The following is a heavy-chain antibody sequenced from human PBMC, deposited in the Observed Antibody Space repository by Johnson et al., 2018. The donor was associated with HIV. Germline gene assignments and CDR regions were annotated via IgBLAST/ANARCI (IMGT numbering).Heavy chain of an antibody. CDR2: ISNDGSNK. J-gene: IGHJ3*01. CDR3: ARALAIVVNP. Sequence: QLVESGGGVVQPGRSLRLSCAASAFTFSSYAMHWFRQAPGKGLEWVAVISNDGSNKYYADSVNGRLTISRDNSKNTRYLQMSSLRTEEPAVYYCARALAIVVNPWGQGTMVTVSS. D-gene: IGHD3-22*01. CDR1: AFTFSSYA. V-gene: IGHV3-30*04.